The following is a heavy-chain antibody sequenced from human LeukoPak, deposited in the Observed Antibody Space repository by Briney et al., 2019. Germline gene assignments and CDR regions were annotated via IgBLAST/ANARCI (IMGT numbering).Heavy chain of an antibody. V-gene: IGHV3-11*04. D-gene: IGHD2-2*01. CDR2: ISSSGSTI. J-gene: IGHJ6*03. CDR3: ARESGYCSSTSCTTYYYMDV. CDR1: GFTFSDYY. Sequence: GGSLRLSCAASGFTFSDYYMSWIRQAPGKGREWVSYISSSGSTIYYADSVKGRFTISRDNAKNSLYLQMNSLRAEDTAVYYCARESGYCSSTSCTTYYYMDVWGKGTTVTVSS.